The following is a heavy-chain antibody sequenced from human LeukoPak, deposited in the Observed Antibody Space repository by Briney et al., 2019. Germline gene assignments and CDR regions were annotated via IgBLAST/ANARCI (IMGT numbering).Heavy chain of an antibody. D-gene: IGHD3-3*01. J-gene: IGHJ3*02. Sequence: SETLSLTCAVSGGSISNSNWWSWVRRPPGKGLEWIGDIYQSGSTTYNPSLKSRVTMSVDKSKNQFSLNLSSVTAADTAVYYCARPGVGAFDIWGQGTMVTVSS. CDR3: ARPGVGAFDI. CDR2: IYQSGST. CDR1: GGSISNSNW. V-gene: IGHV4-4*02.